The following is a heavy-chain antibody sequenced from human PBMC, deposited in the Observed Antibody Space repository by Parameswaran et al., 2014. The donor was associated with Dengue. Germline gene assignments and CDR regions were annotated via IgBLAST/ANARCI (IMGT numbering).Heavy chain of an antibody. CDR3: ARGGGDYVYYYYGMDV. D-gene: IGHD4-17*01. Sequence: WVRQAPGQGLEWMGGIIPIFGTANYAQKFQGRVTITADESTSTAYMELSSLRSEDTAVYYCARGGGDYVYYYYGMDVWGQGTTVTVSS. CDR2: IIPIFGTA. J-gene: IGHJ6*02. V-gene: IGHV1-69*01.